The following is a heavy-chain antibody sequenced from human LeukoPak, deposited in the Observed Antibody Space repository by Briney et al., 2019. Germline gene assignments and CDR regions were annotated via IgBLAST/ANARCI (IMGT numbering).Heavy chain of an antibody. V-gene: IGHV1-2*06. CDR1: GYTFTGYY. J-gene: IGHJ5*02. D-gene: IGHD4-11*01. CDR2: INPNSGDT. CDR3: AREGDYKGFEIDP. Sequence: ASVKVSCKASGYTFTGYYMHWVRQAPGQRLEWMGRINPNSGDTNYAQKFQGRVTMTRDTSISTAYMELSRLRSDDTAVYYCAREGDYKGFEIDPWGQGTLVTVSS.